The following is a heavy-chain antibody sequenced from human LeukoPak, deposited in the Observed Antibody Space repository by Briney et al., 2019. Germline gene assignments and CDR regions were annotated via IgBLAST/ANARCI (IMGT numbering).Heavy chain of an antibody. D-gene: IGHD3-10*01. J-gene: IGHJ4*02. Sequence: GGSLRLSCAASGFTFSSYSMNWVRQAPGKGLEWVSSISSSSSYIYYADSVKGRFTISRDNAKNSLYLQMNSLRAGDTAVNYCARDFSRGAMVRGVTFDYWGQGTLVTVSS. CDR1: GFTFSSYS. V-gene: IGHV3-21*01. CDR2: ISSSSSYI. CDR3: ARDFSRGAMVRGVTFDY.